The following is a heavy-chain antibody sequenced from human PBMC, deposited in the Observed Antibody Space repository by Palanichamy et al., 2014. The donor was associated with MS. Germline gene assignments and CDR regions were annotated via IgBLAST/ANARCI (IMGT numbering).Heavy chain of an antibody. CDR1: GFTFSIYW. CDR2: INQDGSEK. CDR3: ARVFTTAMIKGGNY. Sequence: EVQLVESGGGLGPAWGVLRLSCAGSGFTFSIYWMSWVRQAPGKGLEWVANINQDGSEKYYVDSVKGRFSISRDNAKNSVYLQMNSLRAEDTAVYYCARVFTTAMIKGGNYWGQGALVTVSS. V-gene: IGHV3-7*01. J-gene: IGHJ4*02. D-gene: IGHD5-18*01.